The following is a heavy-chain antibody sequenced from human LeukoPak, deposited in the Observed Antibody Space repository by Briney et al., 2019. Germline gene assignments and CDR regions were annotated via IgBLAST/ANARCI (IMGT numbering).Heavy chain of an antibody. V-gene: IGHV1-69*13. Sequence: SSVKVSFKASGGTFSSYAISWVRQAPGQGLEWMGGIIPIFGTANYAQKFQGRVTITADESTSTAYMELSSLRSEDTAVYYCARPRAAGSYFDYWGQGTLVTVSS. D-gene: IGHD6-25*01. J-gene: IGHJ4*02. CDR2: IIPIFGTA. CDR1: GGTFSSYA. CDR3: ARPRAAGSYFDY.